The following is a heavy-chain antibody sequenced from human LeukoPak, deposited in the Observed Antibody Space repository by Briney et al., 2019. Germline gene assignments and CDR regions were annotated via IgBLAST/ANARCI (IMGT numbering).Heavy chain of an antibody. CDR1: GYTFTGYY. V-gene: IGHV1-2*02. D-gene: IGHD2-2*01. CDR2: INPNSGGT. CDR3: ARDLKPGIAYCSSTSCQNDAFDI. J-gene: IGHJ3*02. Sequence: ASVKVSCKASGYTFTGYYMHWVRQAPGQGLEWMGWINPNSGGTNYAQKFQGRVTMTRDTSISTAYMELGRLRSDDTAVYYCARDLKPGIAYCSSTSCQNDAFDIWGQGTMVTVSS.